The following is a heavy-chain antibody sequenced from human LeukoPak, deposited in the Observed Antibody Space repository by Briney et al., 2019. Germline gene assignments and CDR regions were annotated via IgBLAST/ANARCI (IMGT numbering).Heavy chain of an antibody. D-gene: IGHD1-26*01. V-gene: IGHV3-33*06. CDR3: AKEEDSETYHTMRY. Sequence: GGSLRLSCAASRFTFSNYAMHWVRQAPGKGLEWVAAIWHDGSNKYYADSVKGRFTISRDNFKNTLYLQMNSLRAEDTAVYYCAKEEDSETYHTMRYWGQGTLVTVFS. CDR2: IWHDGSNK. CDR1: RFTFSNYA. J-gene: IGHJ4*02.